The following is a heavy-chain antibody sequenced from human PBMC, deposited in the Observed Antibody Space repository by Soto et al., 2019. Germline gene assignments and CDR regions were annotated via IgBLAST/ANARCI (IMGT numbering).Heavy chain of an antibody. CDR1: GFTFSSYG. J-gene: IGHJ4*02. Sequence: GGSLRLSCAASGFTFSSYGMHWVRQAPGKGLEWVAVIWYDGSNKYYADSVKGRFTISRDNSKNTLYLQMNSLRAEDTAVYYCARMPGVEYCSGGSCYGFYFDYWGQGTLVTVSS. D-gene: IGHD2-15*01. CDR2: IWYDGSNK. V-gene: IGHV3-33*01. CDR3: ARMPGVEYCSGGSCYGFYFDY.